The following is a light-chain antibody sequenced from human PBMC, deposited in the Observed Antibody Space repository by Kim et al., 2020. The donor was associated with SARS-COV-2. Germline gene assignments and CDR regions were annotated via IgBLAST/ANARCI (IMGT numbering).Light chain of an antibody. V-gene: IGKV3-15*01. J-gene: IGKJ4*01. Sequence: EIVMTQSPATLSVSPGERVTLSCRASQSVSSDLAWYLHKPGQAPRLLVYGASTRATGIPVRFSGSGSGTDFTLTISSLQSEDFAVYYCHQFKKWPLTFGGGTKLEIK. CDR3: HQFKKWPLT. CDR1: QSVSSD. CDR2: GAS.